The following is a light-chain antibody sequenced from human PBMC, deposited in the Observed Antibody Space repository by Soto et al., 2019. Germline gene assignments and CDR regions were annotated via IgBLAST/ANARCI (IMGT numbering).Light chain of an antibody. Sequence: DIQMTQSPSTLSASVGDRVTITCRASQSISSWLAWYQQKPGKAPKLLIYHASSLESGVPSRFRGSGSGTEFTLTTSSLQPDDFAAYYCQQYNSYPYTFGQGTKLEIK. CDR3: QQYNSYPYT. V-gene: IGKV1-5*01. CDR1: QSISSW. CDR2: HAS. J-gene: IGKJ2*01.